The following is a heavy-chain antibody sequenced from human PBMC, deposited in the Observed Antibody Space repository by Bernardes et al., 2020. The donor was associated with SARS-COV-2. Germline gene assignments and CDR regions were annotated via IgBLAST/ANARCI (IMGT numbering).Heavy chain of an antibody. CDR1: GFTFSIYA. D-gene: IGHD6-13*01. J-gene: IGHJ4*02. Sequence: GGSLRLSCAVSGFTFSIYAMSWVRQAPGKGLEWVSTMSGTSGSTIFYADAVKGRFTISRDNSKGTLYLQMNTLRAEDAAVYYCVNARNPGTGSSYSAFHYWGQGTLVTVSS. CDR3: VNARNPGTGSSYSAFHY. CDR2: MSGTSGSTI. V-gene: IGHV3-23*01.